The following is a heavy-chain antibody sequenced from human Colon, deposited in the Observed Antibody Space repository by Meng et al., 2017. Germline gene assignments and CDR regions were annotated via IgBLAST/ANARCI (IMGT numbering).Heavy chain of an antibody. CDR2: MNPNSGNT. CDR3: ARGDYDILTGYPDYNWFDP. J-gene: IGHJ5*02. V-gene: IGHV1-8*03. Sequence: QGEVVECGAEAKKPGASVKVSCKASGNTFIGYYMHWVRQAPGQGLEWMGWMNPNSGNTGYAQKFQGRVTITRNTSISTAYMELSSLRSEDTAVYYCARGDYDILTGYPDYNWFDPWGQGTLVTVSS. D-gene: IGHD3-9*01. CDR1: GNTFIGYY.